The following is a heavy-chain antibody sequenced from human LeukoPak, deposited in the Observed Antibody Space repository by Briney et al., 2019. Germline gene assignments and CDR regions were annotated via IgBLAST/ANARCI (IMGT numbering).Heavy chain of an antibody. J-gene: IGHJ5*02. D-gene: IGHD2-15*01. CDR2: IYTSGST. Sequence: PSETLSLTCTVSGGSISSYYWSWIRQPAGKGLEWIGRIYTSGSTNYNPSLKSRVTISVDTSKNQFSLKLSSVTAADTAVYYCARGLHIVEVVAATGVGWFDPWGQGTLVTVSS. V-gene: IGHV4-4*07. CDR3: ARGLHIVEVVAATGVGWFDP. CDR1: GGSISSYY.